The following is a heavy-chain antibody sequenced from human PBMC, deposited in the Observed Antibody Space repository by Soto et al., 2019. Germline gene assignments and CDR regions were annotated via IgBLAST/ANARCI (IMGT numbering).Heavy chain of an antibody. CDR1: GGSISSGDYY. V-gene: IGHV4-30-4*01. Sequence: SETLSLTCTVSGGSISSGDYYWSWIRQPPGKGLEWIGYIYYSGSTYYNPSLKSRVTISVDTSKNQFSLKLSSVTAADTAVYYCARELIKDYDILSGYSRLNWFDPWGQGTLVTVSS. CDR2: IYYSGST. J-gene: IGHJ5*02. D-gene: IGHD3-9*01. CDR3: ARELIKDYDILSGYSRLNWFDP.